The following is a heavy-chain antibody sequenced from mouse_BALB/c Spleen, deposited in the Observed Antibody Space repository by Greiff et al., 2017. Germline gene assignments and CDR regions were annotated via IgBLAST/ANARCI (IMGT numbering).Heavy chain of an antibody. V-gene: IGHV5-6-3*01. CDR2: INSNGGST. J-gene: IGHJ2*01. Sequence: EVHLVESGGGLVQPGGSLKLSCAASGFTFSSYGMSWVRQTPDKRLELVATINSNGGSTYYPDSVKGRFTISRDNAKNTLYLQMSSLKSEDTAMYYCAREVLRGYFDYWGQGTTLTVSS. CDR3: AREVLRGYFDY. CDR1: GFTFSSYG. D-gene: IGHD1-1*01.